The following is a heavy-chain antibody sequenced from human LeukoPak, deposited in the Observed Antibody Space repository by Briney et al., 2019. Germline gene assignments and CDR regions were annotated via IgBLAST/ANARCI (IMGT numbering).Heavy chain of an antibody. Sequence: ASVKVSCKASGYTFISYGISWVRQAPGQGLEWMGWISSYNGNTNYAQKFQGRATMTTDASTSTAYMEVRSLRSDDTAVYYCARARYRSGRNDDAFDMWGQGTMVTVSS. D-gene: IGHD3-10*01. J-gene: IGHJ3*02. CDR1: GYTFISYG. CDR3: ARARYRSGRNDDAFDM. CDR2: ISSYNGNT. V-gene: IGHV1-18*01.